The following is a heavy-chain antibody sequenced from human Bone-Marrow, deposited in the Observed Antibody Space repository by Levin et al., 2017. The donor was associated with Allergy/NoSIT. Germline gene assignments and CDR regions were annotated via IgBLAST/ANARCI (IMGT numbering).Heavy chain of an antibody. CDR3: ARGQVSDYDFWSGLLKGSWFDP. V-gene: IGHV4-34*01. Sequence: PSETLSLTCAVYGGSFSGYYWSWIRQPPGKGLEWIGEINHSGSTNYNPSLKSRVTISVDTSKNQFSLKLSSVTAADTAVYYCARGQVSDYDFWSGLLKGSWFDPWGQGTLVTVSS. CDR1: GGSFSGYY. D-gene: IGHD3-3*01. J-gene: IGHJ5*02. CDR2: INHSGST.